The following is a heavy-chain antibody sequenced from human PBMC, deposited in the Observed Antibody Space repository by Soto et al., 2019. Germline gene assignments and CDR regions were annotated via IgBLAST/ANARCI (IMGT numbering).Heavy chain of an antibody. CDR2: IYWDDDK. J-gene: IGHJ4*02. CDR1: GFSLSTTGVG. Sequence: QITLKESGPTLVKPTQALALTCTFSGFSLSTTGVGVGWIRQPPGKALEWLVFIYWDDDKRYSPSLKSRLTITKDTSKNQVVLTMNNMDPVDTAMYYCAHRGKYARGWDGGYFDYWSQGTLVTVSS. CDR3: AHRGKYARGWDGGYFDY. V-gene: IGHV2-5*02. D-gene: IGHD6-19*01.